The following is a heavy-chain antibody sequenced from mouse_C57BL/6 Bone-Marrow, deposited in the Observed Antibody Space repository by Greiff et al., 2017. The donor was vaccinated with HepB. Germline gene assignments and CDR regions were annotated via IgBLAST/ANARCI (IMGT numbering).Heavy chain of an antibody. CDR1: GYTFTSYW. D-gene: IGHD1-1*01. CDR2: IYPGSGST. Sequence: VQLQQPGAELVKPGASVKMSCKASGYTFTSYWITWVKQRPGQGLEWIGDIYPGSGSTNYKEKFKSKATLTVDTSSSTAYMQLSSLTSEDSAVYYCASSTVVATGYFDYWGQGTTLTVSS. V-gene: IGHV1-55*01. J-gene: IGHJ2*01. CDR3: ASSTVVATGYFDY.